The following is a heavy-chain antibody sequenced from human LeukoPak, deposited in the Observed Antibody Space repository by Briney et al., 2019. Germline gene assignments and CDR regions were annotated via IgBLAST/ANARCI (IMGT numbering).Heavy chain of an antibody. D-gene: IGHD1-1*01. CDR1: GGSMRTYN. J-gene: IGHJ5*02. Sequence: SETLSLTCTVSGGSMRTYNYNWIRQSPGKGLEWIGDVYYGGSTKYNPSLTSRATISIDTSKSQFSLKLSSVTAADTAMYCARNWNILGDVNWFDPWGQGTLVTVSS. CDR3: ARNWNILGDVNWFDP. CDR2: VYYGGST. V-gene: IGHV4-59*01.